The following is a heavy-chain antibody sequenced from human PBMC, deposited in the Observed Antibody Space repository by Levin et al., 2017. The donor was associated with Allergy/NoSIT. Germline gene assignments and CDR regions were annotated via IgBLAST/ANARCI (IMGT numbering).Heavy chain of an antibody. V-gene: IGHV4-39*01. CDR1: GGSISSSIYY. D-gene: IGHD3-10*01. J-gene: IGHJ4*02. CDR2: IYYSGST. Sequence: PGGSLRLSCTVSGGSISSSIYYWAWIRQPPGKGLEWIGSIYYSGSTYYNPSLKSRVTISVDTSKNQLSLKVSSVTAADTAVYYCARSQGDFSYFDYWGQGTPVTVSS. CDR3: ARSQGDFSYFDY.